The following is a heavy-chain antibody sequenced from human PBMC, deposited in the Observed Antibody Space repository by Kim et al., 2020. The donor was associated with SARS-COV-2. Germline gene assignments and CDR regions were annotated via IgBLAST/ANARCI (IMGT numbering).Heavy chain of an antibody. V-gene: IGHV1-69*13. Sequence: SVKVSCKASGGTFSSYAISWVPQAPGQGLEWMGGIIPIFGTANYAQKFQGRVTITADESTSTAYMELSSLRSEDTAVYYCARSFGSTHYYYYYGMDVWGQGTTVTVSS. CDR2: IIPIFGTA. CDR3: ARSFGSTHYYYYYGMDV. D-gene: IGHD2-2*01. CDR1: GGTFSSYA. J-gene: IGHJ6*02.